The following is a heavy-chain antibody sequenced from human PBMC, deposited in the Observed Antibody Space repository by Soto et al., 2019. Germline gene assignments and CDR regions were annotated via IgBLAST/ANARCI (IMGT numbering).Heavy chain of an antibody. D-gene: IGHD2-2*02. V-gene: IGHV1-69*06. CDR3: ARDYLGYCSSTSCYKDRFFDY. CDR1: GGTFSSYA. J-gene: IGHJ4*02. Sequence: QVQLVQSGAEVKKPGSSVKVSCTASGGTFSSYAISWVRQAPGQGLEWMGGIIPIFGTANYAQKFQGRVTITADKSTSTAYRELSRLRSEDTAGYYWARDYLGYCSSTSCYKDRFFDYWGQGTLVTVSS. CDR2: IIPIFGTA.